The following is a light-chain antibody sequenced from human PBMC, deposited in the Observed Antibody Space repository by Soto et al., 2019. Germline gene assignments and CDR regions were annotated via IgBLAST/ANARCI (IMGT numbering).Light chain of an antibody. CDR1: NSNIGSNT. Sequence: QLVLTQPPSASGTPGQIVAISCSGSNSNIGSNTVTWYQQLPGTAPKLLIYSTSQRSSGVPGRFSGSKSGVSASLSISGLQSEDEADYYCAAWDDRLDVDVFGTGTKLTVL. J-gene: IGLJ1*01. CDR3: AAWDDRLDVDV. CDR2: STS. V-gene: IGLV1-44*01.